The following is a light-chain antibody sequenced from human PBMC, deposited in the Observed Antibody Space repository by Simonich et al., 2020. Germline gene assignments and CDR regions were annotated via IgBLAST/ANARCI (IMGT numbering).Light chain of an antibody. CDR1: QSVSIH. J-gene: IGKJ5*01. CDR2: GAS. V-gene: IGKV3-11*01. CDR3: QQRSNWPIT. Sequence: EIVMTQSLAPLSVSPGERATLFCSASQSVSIHLAWYQQKPGQDPRLIIYGASNRATGIPAGFRGRGPGTDFTLTISSLEPEDFAVYYGQQRSNWPITFGRGTRLEIK.